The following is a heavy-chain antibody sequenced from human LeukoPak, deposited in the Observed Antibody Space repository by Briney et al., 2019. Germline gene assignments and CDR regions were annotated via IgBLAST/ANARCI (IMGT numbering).Heavy chain of an antibody. D-gene: IGHD3-22*01. CDR1: GASTSSYF. Sequence: SETLSLTCTVSGASTSSYFWSWIRQPPGKGLEWIGYIYHSGTTAYNPSLKSRVTISGDTSKSQFSLKLTSVTAADTAVYYCASPGPYYSETSGYLVFWGQGILVTVSS. CDR2: IYHSGTT. V-gene: IGHV4-59*01. J-gene: IGHJ4*02. CDR3: ASPGPYYSETSGYLVF.